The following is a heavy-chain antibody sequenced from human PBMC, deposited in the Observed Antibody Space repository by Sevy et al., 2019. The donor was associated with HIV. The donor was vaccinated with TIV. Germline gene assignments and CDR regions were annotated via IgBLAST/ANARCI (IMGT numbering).Heavy chain of an antibody. J-gene: IGHJ4*02. Sequence: GGSLRLSCAASGFTFSSYSMNWVRQAPGKGLEWVSYISSSSSTIYYADSVKGRFTISRDNAKNSLYLQMNSLRDEDTAVYYCARDDDYGDYGTGFDYWDQGTLVTVSS. CDR1: GFTFSSYS. CDR3: ARDDDYGDYGTGFDY. CDR2: ISSSSSTI. V-gene: IGHV3-48*02. D-gene: IGHD4-17*01.